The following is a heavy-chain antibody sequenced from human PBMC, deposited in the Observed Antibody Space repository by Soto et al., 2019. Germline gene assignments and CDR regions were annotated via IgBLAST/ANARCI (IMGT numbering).Heavy chain of an antibody. CDR1: GFTSSSYW. J-gene: IGHJ6*02. V-gene: IGHV3-7*03. CDR3: AAGVVVQVGYYGMDV. Sequence: PGGSLRLSCAASGFTSSSYWMSWVRQAPGKGLEWVANIKQDGSEKYYVDSVKGRFTISRDNAKNSLYLQMNSLRAEDTAVYYCAAGVVVQVGYYGMDVWGQGTTVTVSS. D-gene: IGHD2-2*01. CDR2: IKQDGSEK.